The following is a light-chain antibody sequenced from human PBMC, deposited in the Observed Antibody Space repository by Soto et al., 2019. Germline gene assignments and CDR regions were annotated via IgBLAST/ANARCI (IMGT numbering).Light chain of an antibody. CDR3: CSSYSGGRTVV. V-gene: IGLV2-11*01. CDR1: TSDVGGYDY. J-gene: IGLJ2*01. CDR2: HVS. Sequence: QSALTQPPSVSGSPGQSVTISCTGTTSDVGGYDYVSWYQQHPGKAPTLLIYHVSQRPSGVAARFSGSNSGTTASLTISGVLQADDADEYCCSSYSGGRTVVFGGGTKLTVL.